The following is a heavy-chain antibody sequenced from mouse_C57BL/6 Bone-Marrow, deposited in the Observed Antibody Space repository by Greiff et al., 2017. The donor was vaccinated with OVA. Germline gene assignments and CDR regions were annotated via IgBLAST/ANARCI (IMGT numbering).Heavy chain of an antibody. V-gene: IGHV7-3*01. CDR1: GFTFTDYY. CDR2: IRNKANGYTT. J-gene: IGHJ1*03. Sequence: EVKLQESGGGLVQPGGSLSLSCAASGFTFTDYYMSWVRQPPGKALEWLGFIRNKANGYTTEYSASVKGRFTISRDNSQSILYLQMNALRAEDSATYYGASPSTGTYWYFDVWGTGTTVTVSS. D-gene: IGHD4-1*02. CDR3: ASPSTGTYWYFDV.